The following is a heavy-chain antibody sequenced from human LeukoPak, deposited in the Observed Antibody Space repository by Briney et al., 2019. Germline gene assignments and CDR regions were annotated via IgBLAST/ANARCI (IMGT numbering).Heavy chain of an antibody. V-gene: IGHV4-31*03. J-gene: IGHJ6*04. CDR3: ARDLRGSPMDV. Sequence: SETLSLTCTVSGDSINSGYLWSWIRQQPGKGLEWIGNIYYNGRTYYKTSLKSRIIISVDMSKNQISLQLSSVTAADTAVYYCARDLRGSPMDVWGKGTPVDVSS. D-gene: IGHD1-26*01. CDR2: IYYNGRT. CDR1: GDSINSGYL.